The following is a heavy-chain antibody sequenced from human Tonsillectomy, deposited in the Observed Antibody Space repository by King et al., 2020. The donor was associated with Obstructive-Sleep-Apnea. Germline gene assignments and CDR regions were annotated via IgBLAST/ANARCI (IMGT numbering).Heavy chain of an antibody. J-gene: IGHJ6*02. D-gene: IGHD4-17*01. CDR1: GGAISSSKW. V-gene: IGHV4-4*02. Sequence: QLQESGPGLVKPSGTLSLTCAVSGGAISSSKWWSWVRQPPGKGLEWIGEIYHSGSTNYNQSLKSRVTISVDKSKNQFSLKLNSVTAADTAVYYCARLDYASTYYSYGMDVWGQGTTVTVSS. CDR2: IYHSGST. CDR3: ARLDYASTYYSYGMDV.